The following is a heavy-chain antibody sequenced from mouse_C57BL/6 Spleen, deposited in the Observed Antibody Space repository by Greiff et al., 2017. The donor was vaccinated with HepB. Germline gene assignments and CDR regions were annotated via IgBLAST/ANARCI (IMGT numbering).Heavy chain of an antibody. CDR2: IDPSDSET. J-gene: IGHJ3*01. CDR3: ARVYSNYVAWFAY. Sequence: VQLQQPGAELVRPGSSVKLSCKASGYTFTSYWMHWVKQRPIQGLEWIGNIDPSDSETHYNQKFKDKATLTVDKSSSTAYMPLSSLTSEDSAVYYCARVYSNYVAWFAYWGQGTLVTVSA. CDR1: GYTFTSYW. V-gene: IGHV1-52*01. D-gene: IGHD2-5*01.